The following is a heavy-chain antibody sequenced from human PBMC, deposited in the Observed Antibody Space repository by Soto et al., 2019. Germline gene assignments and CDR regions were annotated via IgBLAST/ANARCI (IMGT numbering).Heavy chain of an antibody. CDR3: ARLYYDFWSGSQSPPYMDV. CDR2: ISSSSSTI. V-gene: IGHV3-48*01. Sequence: PGGSLRLSCAASGFTFSSYSMNWVRQAPGKGLEWVSYISSSSSTIYYADSVKGRFTISRDNAKNSLYLQMDSLRAEDTAVYYCARLYYDFWSGSQSPPYMDVWGKGTTVTVSS. CDR1: GFTFSSYS. J-gene: IGHJ6*03. D-gene: IGHD3-3*01.